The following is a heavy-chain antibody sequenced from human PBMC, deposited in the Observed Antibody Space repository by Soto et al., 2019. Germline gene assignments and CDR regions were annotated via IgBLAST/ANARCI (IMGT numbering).Heavy chain of an antibody. CDR3: GGGNVVAGPGLGC. D-gene: IGHD6-13*01. CDR1: GFTVSSNY. CDR2: IYSGGST. V-gene: IGHV3-66*01. Sequence: EVPLVESGGGLVQPGGSLRLSCAASGFTVSSNYMSWVRQAPGKGLEWVSVIYSGGSTYYADSVKGRFTISRDNCKNTLILQVSSLRAEDTAVYYGGGGNVVAGPGLGCWGLGTLVTVSS. J-gene: IGHJ4*02.